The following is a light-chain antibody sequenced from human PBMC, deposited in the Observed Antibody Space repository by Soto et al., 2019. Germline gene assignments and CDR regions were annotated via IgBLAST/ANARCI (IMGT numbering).Light chain of an antibody. V-gene: IGKV1-39*01. Sequence: DIQMTQSPFSLSASLGDRVTITCRASQSISDYLNWYQQKPGKGPKLLIFAASSLQVGVPSRFSGSGSGTDFTLTISSLQPEDVSTYFCQQSHSAPFTFGPGTTVDI. CDR3: QQSHSAPFT. CDR1: QSISDY. CDR2: AAS. J-gene: IGKJ3*01.